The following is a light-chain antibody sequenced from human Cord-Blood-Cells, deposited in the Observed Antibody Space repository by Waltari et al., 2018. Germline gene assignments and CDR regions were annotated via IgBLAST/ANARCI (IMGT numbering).Light chain of an antibody. CDR1: ALPKQY. Sequence: SYELTQPPSVSVSPGQTARNTCSGDALPKQYASWYQQKPGQAPVLVIYKDSERPSGIPERFSGSSSGTTVTLTISGVQAEDEADYYCQSADSSGTYYVFGTGTKVTVL. V-gene: IGLV3-25*03. CDR2: KDS. CDR3: QSADSSGTYYV. J-gene: IGLJ1*01.